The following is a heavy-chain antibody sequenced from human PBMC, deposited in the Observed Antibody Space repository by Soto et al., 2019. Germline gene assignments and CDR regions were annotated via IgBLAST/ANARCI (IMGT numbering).Heavy chain of an antibody. CDR3: ARQAAAGKYYYAMDV. D-gene: IGHD6-13*01. CDR2: IYPGDSDT. Sequence: GESLKISCKGSGYSFTTYWIGWVRQMPGKGLEGMVIIYPGDSDTRYSPSFQGQVTISADKSINTTYLQWSSLKASDTALYYCARQAAAGKYYYAMDVWGQGTTVTVS. CDR1: GYSFTTYW. J-gene: IGHJ6*02. V-gene: IGHV5-51*01.